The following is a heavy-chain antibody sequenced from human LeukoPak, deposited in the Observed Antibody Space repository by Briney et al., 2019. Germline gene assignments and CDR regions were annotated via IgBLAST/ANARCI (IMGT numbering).Heavy chain of an antibody. CDR3: AVGAAAN. CDR2: INHSGST. J-gene: IGHJ4*02. CDR1: GGSFSGYY. V-gene: IGHV4-34*01. Sequence: SETLSLTCAAYGGSFSGYYWSWIRQPPGKGLEWIGEINHSGSTNYNPSLKSRVTISVDTSKNQFSLKLSSVTAADTAVYYCAVGAAANWGQGTLVTVSS. D-gene: IGHD6-13*01.